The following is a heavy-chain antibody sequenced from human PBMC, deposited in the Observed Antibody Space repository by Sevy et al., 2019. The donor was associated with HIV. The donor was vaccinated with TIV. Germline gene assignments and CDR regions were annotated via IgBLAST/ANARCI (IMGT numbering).Heavy chain of an antibody. CDR1: GGSISSSSYY. CDR3: ASAAYITIFGVGQIAAFDI. J-gene: IGHJ3*02. CDR2: IYYSGST. D-gene: IGHD3-3*01. Sequence: SETLSLTCTVSGGSISSSSYYWGWIRQPPGKGLEWIGSIYYSGSTYYNPSLKSRVTISVDTSKNQFSLKLSSVTAADTAVYYCASAAYITIFGVGQIAAFDIWGQGTMVTVSS. V-gene: IGHV4-39*01.